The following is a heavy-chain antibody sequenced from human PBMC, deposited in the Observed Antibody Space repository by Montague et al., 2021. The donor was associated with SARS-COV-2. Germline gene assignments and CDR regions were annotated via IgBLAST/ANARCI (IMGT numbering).Heavy chain of an antibody. V-gene: IGHV4-34*01. CDR1: RESFSNYY. CDR2: INQGGAP. J-gene: IGHJ3*02. D-gene: IGHD3-9*01. CDR3: ARGRPVQGSFRHFDSISSGALDI. Sequence: SETLSLTCAVSRESFSNYYWTWIRQSPGKGLEWIGEINQGGAPNYTPSLKSRVTISLDTSKKQISLKLNSVTVADTAVFFCARGRPVQGSFRHFDSISSGALDIWAQGSLVIVSS.